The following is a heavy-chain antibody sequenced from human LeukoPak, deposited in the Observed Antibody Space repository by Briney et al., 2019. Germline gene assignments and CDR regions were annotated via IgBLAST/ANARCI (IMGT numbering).Heavy chain of an antibody. V-gene: IGHV3-30*03. CDR2: ISDDGNNK. D-gene: IGHD2-15*01. J-gene: IGHJ4*02. CDR1: GFTFSSYA. Sequence: GGSLRLSCAASGFTFSSYAMYWVRQAPGKGLEWVAVISDDGNNKYYIDSVKGRFTISRDNSKNTLYLQMDSLRAEDTAVYYCAGGLLGCRGGSCYPTDYWGQGTLVIVSS. CDR3: AGGLLGCRGGSCYPTDY.